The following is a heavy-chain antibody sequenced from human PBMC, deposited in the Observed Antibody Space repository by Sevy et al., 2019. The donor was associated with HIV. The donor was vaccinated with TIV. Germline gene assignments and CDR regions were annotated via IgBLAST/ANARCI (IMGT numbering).Heavy chain of an antibody. CDR3: ARDSPPYTSTFSSSYV. Sequence: GGSLRLSCAASGFNFNDYWMNWVRQAPGKGLEWVANINQDGSAKYYVDSAKGRFTISRDNAKNSLYLQMNSLRAVDTAVYYCARDSPPYTSTFSSSYVWGQGTLDTVSS. CDR1: GFNFNDYW. D-gene: IGHD6-6*01. J-gene: IGHJ4*01. V-gene: IGHV3-7*03. CDR2: INQDGSAK.